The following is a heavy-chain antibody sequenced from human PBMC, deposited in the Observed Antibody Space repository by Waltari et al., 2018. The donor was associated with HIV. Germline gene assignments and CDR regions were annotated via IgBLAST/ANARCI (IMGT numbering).Heavy chain of an antibody. D-gene: IGHD6-19*01. V-gene: IGHV4-39*01. Sequence: QLQLQESGPGLVKPSETLSLTCTVSGGSISSSSYYWGWIRQPPGKGREWIGSIYYSGRPYYNPSPKRRVTISVDTSKNQCSLKLSSVTAADTAVYYCARRWSSGHFDYWGQGTLVTVSS. CDR3: ARRWSSGHFDY. CDR2: IYYSGRP. J-gene: IGHJ4*02. CDR1: GGSISSSSYY.